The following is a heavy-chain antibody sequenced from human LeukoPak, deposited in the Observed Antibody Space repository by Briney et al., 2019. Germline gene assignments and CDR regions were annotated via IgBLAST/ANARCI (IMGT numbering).Heavy chain of an antibody. CDR3: AYGSGKIPQDY. J-gene: IGHJ4*02. CDR1: GFTFSSYS. D-gene: IGHD3-10*01. CDR2: ISSSSSYI. V-gene: IGHV3-21*01. Sequence: GGSLRLSCAASGFTFSSYSMNWVRQAPGKGLEWVSSISSSSSYIYYADSVKGRFTISRDNAKNSLYLQMNSLRAEDTAAYYCAYGSGKIPQDYWGQGTLVTVSS.